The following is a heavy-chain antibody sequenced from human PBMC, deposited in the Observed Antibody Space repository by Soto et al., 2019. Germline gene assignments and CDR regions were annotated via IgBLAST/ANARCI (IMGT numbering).Heavy chain of an antibody. CDR2: IYYSGST. CDR3: ARDLWGYCGTDCYPLDV. J-gene: IGHJ6*02. D-gene: IGHD2-21*02. V-gene: IGHV4-59*01. CDR1: GGSISNYY. Sequence: SQPLPLPCTVFGGSISNYYWSWIRQPPGKGLEWIGYIYYSGSTNYNPSLKSRVTISVDTSKNQFSLKLNSVTAADTAVYYCARDLWGYCGTDCYPLDVWGQGTTVTVSS.